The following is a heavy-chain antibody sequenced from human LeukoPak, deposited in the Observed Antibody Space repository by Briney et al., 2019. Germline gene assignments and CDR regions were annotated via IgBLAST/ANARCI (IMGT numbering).Heavy chain of an antibody. Sequence: GESLLLHCKGSGYRLISYGISWARQMPGKGLEWMGRIDPSDSYTNYSPSFQGHVTISADKSISTAYLQWSSLKASDTAMYYCASRRVDYWGQGPLVTVSS. CDR3: ASRRVDY. V-gene: IGHV5-10-1*01. J-gene: IGHJ4*02. CDR1: GYRLISYG. CDR2: IDPSDSYT.